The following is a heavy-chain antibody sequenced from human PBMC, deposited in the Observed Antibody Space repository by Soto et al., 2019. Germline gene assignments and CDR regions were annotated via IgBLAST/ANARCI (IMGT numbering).Heavy chain of an antibody. V-gene: IGHV4-34*01. CDR3: ARAVQYSSGRLQTLYDY. CDR1: GGSFSGYY. Sequence: QVQLQQWGAGLLKPSETLSLTCAVYGGSFSGYYWSWIRQPPGKGLEWIGEINHSGSTNYNPSLKSRVTISVYTSKNQFALKLSSVTAAYTAVYYCARAVQYSSGRLQTLYDYWGQGTLVTVSS. CDR2: INHSGST. D-gene: IGHD6-19*01. J-gene: IGHJ4*02.